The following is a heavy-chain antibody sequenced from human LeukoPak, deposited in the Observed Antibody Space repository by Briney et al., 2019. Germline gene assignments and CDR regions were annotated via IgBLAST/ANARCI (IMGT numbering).Heavy chain of an antibody. CDR3: ASSIAAARYFQH. Sequence: ASVTVSCKASGYTFTSYDINWVRQATGQGLEWMGWMNPNSGNTGYAQKFQGRVTVTRNTSISTAYMELSSLRSEDTAVYYCASSIAAARYFQHWGQGTLVTVSS. J-gene: IGHJ1*01. CDR2: MNPNSGNT. D-gene: IGHD6-13*01. CDR1: GYTFTSYD. V-gene: IGHV1-8*01.